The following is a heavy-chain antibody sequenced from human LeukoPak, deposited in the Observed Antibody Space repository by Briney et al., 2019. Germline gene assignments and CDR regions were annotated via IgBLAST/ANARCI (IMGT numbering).Heavy chain of an antibody. Sequence: PGGSLRLSCAASGFTFSSYEMNWVRQAPGKGLEWVSYISFSGSTICYADSVKGRFTISRDNAKNSLYVQMNSLRAEDTAVYYCARGGYYDSSGYYYVGYFHHWGQGTLVTVSS. J-gene: IGHJ1*01. CDR1: GFTFSSYE. CDR2: ISFSGSTI. CDR3: ARGGYYDSSGYYYVGYFHH. V-gene: IGHV3-48*03. D-gene: IGHD3-22*01.